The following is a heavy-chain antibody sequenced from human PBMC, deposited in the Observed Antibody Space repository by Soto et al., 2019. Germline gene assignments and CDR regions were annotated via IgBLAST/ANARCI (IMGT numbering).Heavy chain of an antibody. CDR3: TRYSSSWTTHFDY. CDR2: IIPIFGTA. CDR1: GGTFSSYA. J-gene: IGHJ4*02. D-gene: IGHD6-13*01. V-gene: IGHV1-69*01. Sequence: QVQLVQSGAEVKKSGSSVKVSCKASGGTFSSYAISWVRQAPGQWLEWMGGIIPIFGTANYAQKFQGRVTITADESTSTAYMELSSLRSEDTAVYYCTRYSSSWTTHFDYWGQGTLVTVSS.